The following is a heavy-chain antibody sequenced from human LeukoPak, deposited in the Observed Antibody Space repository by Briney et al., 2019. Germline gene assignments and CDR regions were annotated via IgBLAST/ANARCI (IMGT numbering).Heavy chain of an antibody. J-gene: IGHJ4*02. CDR1: GGSISTYY. Sequence: PSETLSLTCTISGGSISTYYWSWIRQPPGKGLEWIGYIFYSGSSNYNPSLKSRVTISVDTSKNQFSLQLSSVTAADTAVYYCARGSRVVTAFGVDYWGQGTLVTVSS. D-gene: IGHD2-21*02. CDR2: IFYSGSS. V-gene: IGHV4-59*01. CDR3: ARGSRVVTAFGVDY.